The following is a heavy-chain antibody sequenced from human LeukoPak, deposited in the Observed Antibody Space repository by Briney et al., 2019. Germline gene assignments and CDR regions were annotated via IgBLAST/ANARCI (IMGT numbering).Heavy chain of an antibody. V-gene: IGHV1-2*02. CDR1: GYTSTGYY. Sequence: ASVKVSCKASGYTSTGYYMHWVRQAPGQGLEWMGWINPNSGGTNYAQKFQGRVTMTRDTSISTAYMELGSLRSEDTAVYYCARGNGPKSLSQDHGDYVRQGDRIDPWGEGTLVTVSS. CDR2: INPNSGGT. CDR3: ARGNGPKSLSQDHGDYVRQGDRIDP. J-gene: IGHJ5*02. D-gene: IGHD4-17*01.